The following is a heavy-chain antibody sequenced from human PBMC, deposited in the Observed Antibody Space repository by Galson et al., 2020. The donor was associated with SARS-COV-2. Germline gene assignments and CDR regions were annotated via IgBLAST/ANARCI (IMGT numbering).Heavy chain of an antibody. J-gene: IGHJ6*02. Sequence: GGSLRLSCAASGFPFSSYSMNWVRQAPGKGLEWVSSISAGSSYIYYADSVKGRFTISRDNAKNSLYLQMNSLRADDTAVYYCARVGRMATTPTNDYYGGLDVWGPGTTGTVSS. CDR2: ISAGSSYI. CDR3: ARVGRMATTPTNDYYGGLDV. D-gene: IGHD1-26*01. V-gene: IGHV3-21*01. CDR1: GFPFSSYS.